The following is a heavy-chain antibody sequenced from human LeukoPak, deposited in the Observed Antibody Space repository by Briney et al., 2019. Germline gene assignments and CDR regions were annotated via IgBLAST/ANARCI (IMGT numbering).Heavy chain of an antibody. CDR1: GGSFSGYY. Sequence: SETLSLTCAVYGGSFSGYYWSWIRQPPGKGLEWIGEINHSGSTNYNPSLKSRVTISVDTSKNQFSLKLSSVTAAGTAVYYCARGSGSYPPGDYWGQGTLVTVSS. CDR2: INHSGST. CDR3: ARGSGSYPPGDY. V-gene: IGHV4-34*01. D-gene: IGHD3-10*01. J-gene: IGHJ4*02.